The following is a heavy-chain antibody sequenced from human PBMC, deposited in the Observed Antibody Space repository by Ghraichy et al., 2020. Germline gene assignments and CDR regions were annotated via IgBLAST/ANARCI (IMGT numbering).Heavy chain of an antibody. CDR3: AREIKSSSWSYYYYAMDV. J-gene: IGHJ6*02. V-gene: IGHV3-30-3*01. D-gene: IGHD6-13*01. CDR1: GFTFSSYS. CDR2: ISHDGGSK. Sequence: GGSLRLSCAASGFTFSSYSMHWVRQAPGKGLEWVGVISHDGGSKYYAASVKGRFTISRDNSMNTLYLQMNSLRPEDTAAYYCAREIKSSSWSYYYYAMDVWGQGTTVTVSS.